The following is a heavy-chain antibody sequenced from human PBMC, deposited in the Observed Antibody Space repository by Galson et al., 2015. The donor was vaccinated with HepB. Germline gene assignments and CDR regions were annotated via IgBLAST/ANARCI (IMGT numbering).Heavy chain of an antibody. D-gene: IGHD1/OR15-1a*01. CDR1: EFTFSSYG. V-gene: IGHV3-30*03. CDR3: ARAAPRPQWAYSNNPDYYYYYMDV. CDR2: ISYDGSNK. J-gene: IGHJ6*03. Sequence: SLRLSCAASEFTFSSYGMHWVRQAPGKGLEWVAVISYDGSNKYYADSVKGRFTISRDNSKNTLYLQMNSLRAEDTAVYYCARAAPRPQWAYSNNPDYYYYYMDVWGKGTTVTVSS.